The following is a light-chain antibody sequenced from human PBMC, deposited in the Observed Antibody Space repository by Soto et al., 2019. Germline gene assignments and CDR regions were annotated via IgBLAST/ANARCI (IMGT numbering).Light chain of an antibody. Sequence: QAVVTQPPSVSGAPGQRVTISCTGSSSNIGAGYDVHWYQQLPGTAPKILIYGNSNRPSGVPDRFSGSTSGTSASLAITGLQAEDEADYYCQSYDSSLSGYVFGTGTKLTVL. CDR3: QSYDSSLSGYV. J-gene: IGLJ1*01. V-gene: IGLV1-40*01. CDR1: SSNIGAGYD. CDR2: GNS.